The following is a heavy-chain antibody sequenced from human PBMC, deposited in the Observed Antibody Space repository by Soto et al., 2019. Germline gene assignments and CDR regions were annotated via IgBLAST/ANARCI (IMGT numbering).Heavy chain of an antibody. CDR2: IYYSGST. CDR3: ASDGAFWSRYYLDY. CDR1: GGSISSSSYY. J-gene: IGHJ4*02. D-gene: IGHD3-3*01. V-gene: IGHV4-39*01. Sequence: SETLSLTCTVSGGSISSSSYYWGWIRQPPGKGLEWIGSIYYSGSTYYNPSLKSRVTISVDTSKNQFSLKLSSVTAADTAVYYCASDGAFWSRYYLDYWGRGTLVIVSS.